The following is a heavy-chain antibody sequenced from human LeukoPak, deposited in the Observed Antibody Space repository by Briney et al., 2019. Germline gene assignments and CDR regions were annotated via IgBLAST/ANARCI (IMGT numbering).Heavy chain of an antibody. D-gene: IGHD6-25*01. J-gene: IGHJ4*02. Sequence: SETLSLTCTVSGGSISSYYWSWIRQPPGKGLEWIGHIYGSGRTNYNPSLKSRVTLSVDTSKNQLSLKLSSVTAADTAVYYCAREGGFYRPLDYSGQGTLVTASS. CDR3: AREGGFYRPLDY. CDR2: IYGSGRT. V-gene: IGHV4-59*12. CDR1: GGSISSYY.